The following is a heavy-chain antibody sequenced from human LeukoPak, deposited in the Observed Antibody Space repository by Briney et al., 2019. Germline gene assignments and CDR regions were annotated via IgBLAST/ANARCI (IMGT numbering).Heavy chain of an antibody. D-gene: IGHD3-10*01. CDR2: MNPNSGNT. Sequence: EASVKVSCKASGYTFTSYDINWVRQATGQGLEWMGWMNPNSGNTSYAQKFQGRVTMTRNTSISTAYMELSSLRSEDTAVYYCARAGGGTMVRGVIKRAYYYYYMDVWGKGTTVTISS. CDR1: GYTFTSYD. V-gene: IGHV1-8*01. J-gene: IGHJ6*03. CDR3: ARAGGGTMVRGVIKRAYYYYYMDV.